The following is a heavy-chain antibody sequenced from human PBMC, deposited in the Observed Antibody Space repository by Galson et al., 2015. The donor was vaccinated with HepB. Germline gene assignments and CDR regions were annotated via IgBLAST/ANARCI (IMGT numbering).Heavy chain of an antibody. V-gene: IGHV4-59*08. CDR3: ARGSLYDILSQLYYFDY. Sequence: ETLSLTCTVSGGSISSYYWSWIRQPPGKGLEWIGYIYYSGSTNYNPSLKSRVTISVDTSKNQFSLKLSSVTAADTAVYYCARGSLYDILSQLYYFDYWGQGTLVTVSS. J-gene: IGHJ4*02. CDR1: GGSISSYY. D-gene: IGHD3-9*01. CDR2: IYYSGST.